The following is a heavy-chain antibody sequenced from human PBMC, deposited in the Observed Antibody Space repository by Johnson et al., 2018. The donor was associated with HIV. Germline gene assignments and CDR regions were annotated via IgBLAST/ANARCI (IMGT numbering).Heavy chain of an antibody. Sequence: VQLVESGGGLVKPGGSLRVSCAASGFTFDDYAMHWVRQAPGKGLEWVSGINSDGSSTSYADSVKGRFTISRDNAKNPLYLQMDSLGAEDTAVYYCARVQLLADDVFNIWGQGTMVTVSS. CDR1: GFTFDDYA. D-gene: IGHD3-10*01. J-gene: IGHJ3*02. CDR3: ARVQLLADDVFNI. CDR2: INSDGSST. V-gene: IGHV3-74*02.